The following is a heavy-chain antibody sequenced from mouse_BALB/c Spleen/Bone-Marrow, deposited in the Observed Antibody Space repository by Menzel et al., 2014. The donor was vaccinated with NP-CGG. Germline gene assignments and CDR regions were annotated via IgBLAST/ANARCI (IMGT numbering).Heavy chain of an antibody. CDR3: ARGGNYAWFAY. Sequence: EVMLVESGGGLVQPGGSRELSCAASGFTFSSFGMHWVRQAPEKGLEWVAYISSGSSTIYYADTVKGRLTISRDNPKNTLFLQMTSLRSEDTAMYYCARGGNYAWFAYWGQGTLVTVSA. CDR2: ISSGSSTI. J-gene: IGHJ3*01. CDR1: GFTFSSFG. V-gene: IGHV5-17*02. D-gene: IGHD2-1*01.